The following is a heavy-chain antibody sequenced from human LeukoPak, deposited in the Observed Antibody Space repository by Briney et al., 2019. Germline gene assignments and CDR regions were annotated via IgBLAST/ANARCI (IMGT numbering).Heavy chain of an antibody. CDR2: IYYSGST. J-gene: IGHJ6*02. V-gene: IGHV4-39*01. Sequence: SETLSLTCTVSGGSISSSSYYWGWTRQPPGKGLEWIGSIYYSGSTYYNPSLKSRVTISVDTSKNQFSLKLSSVTAADTAVYYCARPLTMDVWGQGTTVTVSS. CDR1: GGSISSSSYY. CDR3: ARPLTMDV.